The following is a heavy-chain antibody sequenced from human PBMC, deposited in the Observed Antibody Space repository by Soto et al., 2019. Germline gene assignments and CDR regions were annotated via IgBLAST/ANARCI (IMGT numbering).Heavy chain of an antibody. V-gene: IGHV3-48*03. CDR2: ISSSGSTI. D-gene: IGHD3-3*01. J-gene: IGHJ6*02. CDR3: ARLYYDFWSGYYGDYYGMDV. Sequence: EVQLVESGGGLVQPGGALRLSCAASGFTFSSYEMNWVRQAPGKRLEWVSYISSSGSTIYYADSVKGRFTISRDNAKNSLYLQMSSLRAEDTAVYYCARLYYDFWSGYYGDYYGMDVWGQGTTVTVSS. CDR1: GFTFSSYE.